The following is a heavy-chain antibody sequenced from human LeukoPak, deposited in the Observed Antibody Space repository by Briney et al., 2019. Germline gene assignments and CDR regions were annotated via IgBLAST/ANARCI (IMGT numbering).Heavy chain of an antibody. Sequence: GRSLRLSCAASGFKFSIYVMSWVRQAPGKGLEWVSLIRNDGTAYYPDSVKGRFSVFRDNSRNTLYLQINSLRADDTATYYCAKGGWLSPFEYWGQGSLVTVSS. V-gene: IGHV3-23*01. CDR2: IRNDGTA. CDR1: GFKFSIYV. D-gene: IGHD6-19*01. J-gene: IGHJ4*02. CDR3: AKGGWLSPFEY.